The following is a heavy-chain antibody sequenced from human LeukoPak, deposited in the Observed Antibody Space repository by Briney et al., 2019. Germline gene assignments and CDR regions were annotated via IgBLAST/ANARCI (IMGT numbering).Heavy chain of an antibody. V-gene: IGHV3-74*01. J-gene: IGHJ4*02. Sequence: GGSLRLSCAASGFSFTYYWMHWVRQAPGKGLVWVSRINSDGSSTTYADSVKGRFTISRDNAKNTLYLQMNSLRAEDTAVYYCARGVAVAENWGQGTLVTVSS. CDR3: ARGVAVAEN. D-gene: IGHD6-19*01. CDR2: INSDGSST. CDR1: GFSFTYYW.